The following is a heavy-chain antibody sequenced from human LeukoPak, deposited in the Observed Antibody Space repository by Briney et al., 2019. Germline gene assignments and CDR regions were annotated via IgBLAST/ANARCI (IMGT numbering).Heavy chain of an antibody. V-gene: IGHV1-69*13. CDR1: GGTFSSYA. CDR3: AGDIYYDILTGYYNDNYFDY. CDR2: IIPIFGTA. Sequence: SVKVSCKASGGTFSSYAISWVRQAPGQGLEWMGGIIPIFGTANYAQKFQGRVTITADESTSTAYMELSSLRSEDTAVYYCAGDIYYDILTGYYNDNYFDYWGQGTLVTVSS. J-gene: IGHJ4*02. D-gene: IGHD3-9*01.